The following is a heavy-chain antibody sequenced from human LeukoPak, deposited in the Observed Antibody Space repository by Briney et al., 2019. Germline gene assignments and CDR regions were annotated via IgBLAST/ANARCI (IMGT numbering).Heavy chain of an antibody. CDR3: GSLTYYYGSGKENDY. D-gene: IGHD3-10*01. J-gene: IGHJ4*02. CDR2: ISSSGRTI. CDR1: GFTFNNYQ. V-gene: IGHV3-48*03. Sequence: GGPLRLSCAASGFTFNNYQMNWVRQAPGKGLECISYISSSGRTIYYADSLKGRFTVSRDNAKNSLYLRMNNLRAEDTAVYYCGSLTYYYGSGKENDYWGQGTLVTVSS.